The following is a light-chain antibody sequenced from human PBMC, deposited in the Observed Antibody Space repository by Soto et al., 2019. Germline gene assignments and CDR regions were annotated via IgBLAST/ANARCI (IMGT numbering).Light chain of an antibody. CDR3: GSWDSSLSAYV. CDR1: SSDIGAHYD. V-gene: IGLV1-51*01. J-gene: IGLJ1*01. Sequence: QSVLTQPPSVSGAPGQRVTISCTGSSSDIGAHYDVHWYQQLPGTAPKLLIYDDNKRPSGIPDRFSGSKSGTSATLGITGFQTGDEADYYCGSWDSSLSAYVFGPGTKLTVL. CDR2: DDN.